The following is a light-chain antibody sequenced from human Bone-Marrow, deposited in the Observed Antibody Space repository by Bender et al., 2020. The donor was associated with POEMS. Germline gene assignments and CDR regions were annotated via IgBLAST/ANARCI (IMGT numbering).Light chain of an antibody. J-gene: IGLJ2*01. V-gene: IGLV1-40*01. CDR3: QSYDNTLIGHMS. CDR1: SSNIGNHG. CDR2: GNN. Sequence: QSVVTQPPSLSEAPRQRVTISCSGSSSNIGNHGVNWYQQLPGTAPKLLIYGNNNRPSGVPDRFSGSKSGTSASLVITGLQAEDEADYYCQSYDNTLIGHMSFGGGTKLTVL.